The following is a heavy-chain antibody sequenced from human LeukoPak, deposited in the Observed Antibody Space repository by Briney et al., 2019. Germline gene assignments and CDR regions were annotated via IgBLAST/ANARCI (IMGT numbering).Heavy chain of an antibody. CDR1: GGSISSYY. V-gene: IGHV4-4*07. Sequence: SETLSLTCTVSGGSISSYYWSWIRQPAGKGLEWIGRIYTSGSTNYNPSLKSRVTMSVDTSKNQLSLKLSSVTAADTAVYYCAREGYYGSGSYKDYWGQGTLVTVSS. J-gene: IGHJ4*02. CDR3: AREGYYGSGSYKDY. D-gene: IGHD3-10*01. CDR2: IYTSGST.